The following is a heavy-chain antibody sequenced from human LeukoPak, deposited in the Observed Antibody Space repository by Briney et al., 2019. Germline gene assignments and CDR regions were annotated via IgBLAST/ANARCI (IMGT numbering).Heavy chain of an antibody. J-gene: IGHJ1*01. D-gene: IGHD3-22*01. CDR2: IYYSGST. CDR3: ARGLDSSGYSLQH. CDR1: GGSISGSSYY. V-gene: IGHV4-39*07. Sequence: SETLSLTCTVSGGSISGSSYYWGWIRQPPGKGLEWIGSIYYSGSTYYNPSLKSRVTISVDTSKNQFSLKLSSVTAADTAVYYCARGLDSSGYSLQHWGQGTLVTVSS.